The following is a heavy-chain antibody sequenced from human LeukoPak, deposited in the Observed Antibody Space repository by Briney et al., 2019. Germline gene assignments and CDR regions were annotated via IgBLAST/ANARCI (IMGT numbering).Heavy chain of an antibody. V-gene: IGHV3-23*01. CDR1: GFTLSDYA. CDR2: ISGSADNT. CDR3: AKVSDCCPFDY. J-gene: IGHJ4*02. Sequence: GGSLRLSCAVSGFTLSDYAMSWVRQAPGKGLEWVSAISGSADNTYYADSVKGRFTISRDNSKRMLNLQMNSLRAEDTAVYYCAKVSDCCPFDYWGQGTLVTASS. D-gene: IGHD2-21*01.